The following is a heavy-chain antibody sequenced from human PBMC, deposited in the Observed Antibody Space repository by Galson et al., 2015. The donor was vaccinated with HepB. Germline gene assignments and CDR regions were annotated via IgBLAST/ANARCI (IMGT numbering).Heavy chain of an antibody. CDR3: AKQWDLLEYFQH. Sequence: SLRLSCAASGFAFSTYVMSWVRQAPGKGLEWVSAIRGSGGSTYYADSVKGRFTISRDNSKNTLYLQMNSLRVEDTAVYYCAKQWDLLEYFQHWGQGTLVTVSS. V-gene: IGHV3-23*01. CDR2: IRGSGGST. J-gene: IGHJ1*01. D-gene: IGHD1-26*01. CDR1: GFAFSTYV.